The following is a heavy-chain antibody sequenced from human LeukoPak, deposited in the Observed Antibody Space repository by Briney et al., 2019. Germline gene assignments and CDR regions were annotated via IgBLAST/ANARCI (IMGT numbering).Heavy chain of an antibody. D-gene: IGHD1-26*01. CDR1: EFTFSTYN. Sequence: PGGSLRLSCTASEFTFSTYNMNWVRQAPGKGLEWVSSISTSSNYIYYADSVKGRFTISRDNAKNSLYLQMNSLRVEDTDEYYCARDVGASAPDAFDIWGQGTMVTVSS. CDR2: ISTSSNYI. V-gene: IGHV3-21*01. J-gene: IGHJ3*02. CDR3: ARDVGASAPDAFDI.